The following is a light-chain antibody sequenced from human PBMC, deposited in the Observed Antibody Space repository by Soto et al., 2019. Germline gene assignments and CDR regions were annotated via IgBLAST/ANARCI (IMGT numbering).Light chain of an antibody. Sequence: DFQTTQSPSSLSAPVGYRVIITCRASQSIRKYLNWYHHKPGKVPTLLIYAASSLQSGVPSRFSGSGSGTEFTLTISSLQPEDFATXXCQQLNSYPLTFGQGTRVEIK. CDR2: AAS. J-gene: IGKJ5*01. CDR1: QSIRKY. CDR3: QQLNSYPLT. V-gene: IGKV1-17*01.